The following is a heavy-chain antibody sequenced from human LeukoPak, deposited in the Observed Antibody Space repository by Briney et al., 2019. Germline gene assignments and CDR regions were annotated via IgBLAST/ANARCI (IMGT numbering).Heavy chain of an antibody. CDR2: IIPIFGTA. V-gene: IGHV1-69*13. D-gene: IGHD3-9*01. J-gene: IGHJ4*02. Sequence: SVKVSFKASRGTFISYAISWVRQAPGQGREWMGGIIPIFGTANYAQEFQGRVTITADESTSTAYMELSSLRSEDTAVYYCAWLGDILTGHPFDYWGQGTLVTASS. CDR1: RGTFISYA. CDR3: AWLGDILTGHPFDY.